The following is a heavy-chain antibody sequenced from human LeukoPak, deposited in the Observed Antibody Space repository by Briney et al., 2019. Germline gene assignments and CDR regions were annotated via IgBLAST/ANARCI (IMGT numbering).Heavy chain of an antibody. J-gene: IGHJ3*02. CDR3: VRDAAYSAFNM. D-gene: IGHD4-11*01. CDR2: INRNGGST. Sequence: GGSLRLSCAASGFTFDDYGMSWVRQAPGKGLEWVSGINRNGGSTGYADSVKGRFTISRDNAKNSLYLQMDSLRDEDTAVYYCVRDAAYSAFNMWGQGTMVTVSS. CDR1: GFTFDDYG. V-gene: IGHV3-20*04.